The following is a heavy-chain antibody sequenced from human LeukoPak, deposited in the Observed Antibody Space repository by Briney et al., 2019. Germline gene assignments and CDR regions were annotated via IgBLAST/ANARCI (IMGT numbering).Heavy chain of an antibody. J-gene: IGHJ4*02. V-gene: IGHV3-23*01. CDR2: INGNSHYT. CDR1: GFTFSTFA. Sequence: GGSLRLSCAASGFTFSTFAMSWVRQAPGKGLEWVSAINGNSHYTYHADSVTGRFTISRDNSKNTLYLQMHSLRTEDTAVYYCAKQRATGAGTDTRYFDYWGQGSLVTVSS. D-gene: IGHD1-1*01. CDR3: AKQRATGAGTDTRYFDY.